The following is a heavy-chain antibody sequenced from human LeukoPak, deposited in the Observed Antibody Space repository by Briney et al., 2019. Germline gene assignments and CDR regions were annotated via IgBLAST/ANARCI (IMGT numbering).Heavy chain of an antibody. D-gene: IGHD2-2*01. Sequence: ASVKVSCKASGYTFTSYYTHWVRQAPGQGLEWMGIINPSGGSTSYAQKFQGRVTMTRDTSTSTVYMELSSLRSEDTAVYYCAKDIVVVPAAGNAFDIWGQGTMVTVSS. CDR2: INPSGGST. CDR1: GYTFTSYY. J-gene: IGHJ3*02. V-gene: IGHV1-46*01. CDR3: AKDIVVVPAAGNAFDI.